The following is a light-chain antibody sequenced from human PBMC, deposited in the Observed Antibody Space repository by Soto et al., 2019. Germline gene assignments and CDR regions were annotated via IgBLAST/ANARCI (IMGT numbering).Light chain of an antibody. J-gene: IGKJ1*01. Sequence: EIVMTQSPATLSVSPGERATLSCGASQSVYSNLAWYQQKPGQAPRLLIYGASSRASRIPVRFSGSGSGTEFTLTISSLQSEDFAVYYCHQYNSWPRTFGQGTKVEIK. CDR1: QSVYSN. CDR2: GAS. CDR3: HQYNSWPRT. V-gene: IGKV3-15*01.